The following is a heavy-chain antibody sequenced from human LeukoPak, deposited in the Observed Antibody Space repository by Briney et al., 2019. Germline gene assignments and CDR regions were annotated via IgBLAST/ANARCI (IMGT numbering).Heavy chain of an antibody. V-gene: IGHV3-33*06. CDR1: GFTFSSYG. CDR3: AKDPFGTAAMSSY. D-gene: IGHD5-18*01. Sequence: PGGSLRLSCAASGFTFSSYGMRWVRQAPGKGLEWVAVIWYDGSNKYYADSVKGRFTISRDNSKNTLYLQMNSLRAEDTAVYYCAKDPFGTAAMSSYWGQGTLVTVSS. J-gene: IGHJ4*02. CDR2: IWYDGSNK.